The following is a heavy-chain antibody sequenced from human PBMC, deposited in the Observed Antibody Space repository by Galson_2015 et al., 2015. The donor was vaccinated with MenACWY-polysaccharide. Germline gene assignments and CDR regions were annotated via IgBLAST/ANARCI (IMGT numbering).Heavy chain of an antibody. J-gene: IGHJ4*02. D-gene: IGHD3-22*01. Sequence: SLRLSCAASGFTFSSYAMSWVRQAPGKGLEWASAISGSGGSTYYADSVKGRFTISRDNSKNTLYLQMNSLRAEDTAVYYCAKVRYYDSSGHDSHFDYWGQGTLVTVSS. CDR3: AKVRYYDSSGHDSHFDY. V-gene: IGHV3-23*01. CDR2: ISGSGGST. CDR1: GFTFSSYA.